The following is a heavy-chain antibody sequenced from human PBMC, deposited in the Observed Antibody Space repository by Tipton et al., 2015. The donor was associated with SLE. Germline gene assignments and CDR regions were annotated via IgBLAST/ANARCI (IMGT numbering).Heavy chain of an antibody. J-gene: IGHJ2*01. V-gene: IGHV3-11*04. CDR2: ISSGGRTI. CDR1: GFTFSDYY. D-gene: IGHD3-10*01. CDR3: AREGGYGSGTWDWYFDL. Sequence: GSLRLSCAASGFTFSDYYMSWIRQAPGKGLEWLSYISSGGRTIYYADSVKGRFTISRDNTKNSLYLQMNSLRAEDTAVYYCAREGGYGSGTWDWYFDLWGRGTLVTVSS.